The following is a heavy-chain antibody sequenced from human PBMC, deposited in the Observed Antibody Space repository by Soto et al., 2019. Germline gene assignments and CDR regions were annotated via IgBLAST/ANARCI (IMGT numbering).Heavy chain of an antibody. CDR3: ARKSPNYYYAMDV. CDR2: ISSSATTI. CDR1: GFTLSSNE. Sequence: SLRLSCVASGFTLSSNEMNWVRQAPGKGLEWVSYISSSATTIYYADSVKGRFTISRDNAKNSLSLQMNSLRAEDTAIYYCARKSPNYYYAMDVWGQGTTVTVSS. V-gene: IGHV3-48*03. J-gene: IGHJ6*02.